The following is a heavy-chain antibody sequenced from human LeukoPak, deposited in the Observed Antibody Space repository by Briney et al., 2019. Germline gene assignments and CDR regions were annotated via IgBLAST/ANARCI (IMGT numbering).Heavy chain of an antibody. CDR2: IYYSGST. V-gene: IGHV4-39*07. CDR1: GGSISSSSYY. Sequence: SETLSLTYTVSGGSISSSSYYWGWIRQPPGKGLEWIGSIYYSGSTYYNPSLKSRVTISVDTSKNQFSLKLSSVPAADTAVYYCARSNWNYGIRWNEEGYFDYWGQGTLVTVSS. D-gene: IGHD1-7*01. J-gene: IGHJ4*02. CDR3: ARSNWNYGIRWNEEGYFDY.